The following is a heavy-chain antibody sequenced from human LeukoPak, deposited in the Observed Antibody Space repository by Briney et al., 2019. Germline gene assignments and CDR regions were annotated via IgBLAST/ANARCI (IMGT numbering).Heavy chain of an antibody. D-gene: IGHD3-3*01. J-gene: IGHJ4*02. CDR3: AGILVAPSGTNDY. CDR1: GFTFSSYW. CDR2: INSDGSST. Sequence: GGSLRLSCAASGFTFSSYWMHWVRQAPGKGLVWVSRINSDGSSTRYADSVKGRFTISRDNAKNTLYLQMNSLRAEDTAVYYCAGILVAPSGTNDYWGQGTLVTDSS. V-gene: IGHV3-74*01.